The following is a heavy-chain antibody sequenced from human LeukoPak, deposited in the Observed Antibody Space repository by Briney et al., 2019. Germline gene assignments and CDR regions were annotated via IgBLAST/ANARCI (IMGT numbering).Heavy chain of an antibody. CDR2: ISGSADST. Sequence: GGSLRLSCAASGFTFSSYAMSWVRQAPGKGLEWVSAISGSADSTHWADSVQGRFTISRDNSKNTPYLQMNSLRAEDTAVYYCAREWDTFDDWGQGTLVTVSS. V-gene: IGHV3-23*01. J-gene: IGHJ4*02. D-gene: IGHD5-18*01. CDR1: GFTFSSYA. CDR3: AREWDTFDD.